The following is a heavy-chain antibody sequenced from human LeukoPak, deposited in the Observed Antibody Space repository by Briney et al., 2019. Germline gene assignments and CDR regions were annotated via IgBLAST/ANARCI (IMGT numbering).Heavy chain of an antibody. J-gene: IGHJ4*02. CDR3: AKDQTVLMVYAADFDY. CDR2: IRYDGSNK. D-gene: IGHD2-8*01. V-gene: IGHV3-30*02. Sequence: PGGSLRLSCAASGFTFSSYGMHWVRQAPGKGLEWVAFIRYDGSNKYYADSVKGRFTISRDNSKNTLYLQMNSLRAEDTAVYYCAKDQTVLMVYAADFDYWGQGTLVTVSS. CDR1: GFTFSSYG.